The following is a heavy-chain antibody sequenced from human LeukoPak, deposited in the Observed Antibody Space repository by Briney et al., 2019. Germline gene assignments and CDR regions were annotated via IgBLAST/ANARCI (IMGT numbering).Heavy chain of an antibody. Sequence: GGSLRLSCAASGFTLRSYGMSWVRQGPGKGLEWVSAISGSGGSTYNADSVKGRFTISRDKSKNTVYLQMNSLRADDTAVYYCARAVEYLPLDYWGQGTLVAVSS. CDR1: GFTLRSYG. CDR3: ARAVEYLPLDY. CDR2: ISGSGGST. V-gene: IGHV3-23*01. J-gene: IGHJ4*02. D-gene: IGHD2/OR15-2a*01.